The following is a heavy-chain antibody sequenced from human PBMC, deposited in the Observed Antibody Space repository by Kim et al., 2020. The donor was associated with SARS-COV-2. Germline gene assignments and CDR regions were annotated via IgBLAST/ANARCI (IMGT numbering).Heavy chain of an antibody. D-gene: IGHD3-22*01. Sequence: RFTISRDNAKNSLYLQMNSLRAEDTAVYYCASFSDSSGYYRSNYYYGMDVWGQGTTVTVSS. J-gene: IGHJ6*02. CDR3: ASFSDSSGYYRSNYYYGMDV. V-gene: IGHV3-11*06.